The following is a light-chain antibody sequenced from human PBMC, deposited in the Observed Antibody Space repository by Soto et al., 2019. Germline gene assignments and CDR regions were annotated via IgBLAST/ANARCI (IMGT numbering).Light chain of an antibody. CDR3: QHYNSYSEA. J-gene: IGKJ1*01. V-gene: IGKV1-39*01. CDR1: QSISSY. CDR2: AAS. Sequence: IQMTQSQSSLSASVGDRVTITCRASQSISSYLNWYQQKPGKAPKLLIYAASSLQSGVPSRFSGSGSGTEFTLTIRSLQPDDFATYYCQHYNSYSEAFGQGTKVDIK.